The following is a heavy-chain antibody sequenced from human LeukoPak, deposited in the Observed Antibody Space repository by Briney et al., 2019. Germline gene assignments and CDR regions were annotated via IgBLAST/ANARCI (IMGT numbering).Heavy chain of an antibody. V-gene: IGHV4-31*03. CDR2: IYYSGST. D-gene: IGHD3-16*02. CDR1: GGSISSGGYY. CDR3: ARGGDYVWGSYRY. J-gene: IGHJ4*02. Sequence: PSQTLSLTCTVSGGSISSGGYYWSWIRQHPGKGLEWIGYIYYSGSTYYNPSLKSRVTISVDTSKNQFSLKLTSVTAADTAVYYCARGGDYVWGSYRYWGQGILVTVSS.